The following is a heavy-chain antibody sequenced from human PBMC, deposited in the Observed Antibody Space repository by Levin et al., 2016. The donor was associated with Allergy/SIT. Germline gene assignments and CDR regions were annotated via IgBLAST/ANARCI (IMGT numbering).Heavy chain of an antibody. CDR2: MSGSNASI. D-gene: IGHD3-22*01. CDR3: ARSPFYFDNRGYYYFDL. V-gene: IGHV3-23*01. Sequence: GESLKISCSASGFIFTRYALSWVRQAPGKGLEWVATMSGSNASIFNADSVRGRFFIFRDNSKSTLFLQMNSLRVDDTAVYYCARSPFYFDNRGYYYFDLWGQGIPVTVSS. J-gene: IGHJ4*02. CDR1: GFIFTRYA.